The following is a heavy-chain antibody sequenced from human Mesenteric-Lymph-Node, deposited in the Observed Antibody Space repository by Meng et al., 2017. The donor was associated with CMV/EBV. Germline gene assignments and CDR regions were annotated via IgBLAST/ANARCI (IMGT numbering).Heavy chain of an antibody. CDR1: GGSISSSSYY. Sequence: CTVSGGSISSSSYYWGWIRQPPGKGLEWIGSIYYSGSTYYNPSLKSRVTISVDTSKNQFSLKLSSVTAADTAVYYCASQTGGGFDYWGQGTLVTVSS. D-gene: IGHD1-14*01. CDR3: ASQTGGGFDY. CDR2: IYYSGST. V-gene: IGHV4-39*01. J-gene: IGHJ4*02.